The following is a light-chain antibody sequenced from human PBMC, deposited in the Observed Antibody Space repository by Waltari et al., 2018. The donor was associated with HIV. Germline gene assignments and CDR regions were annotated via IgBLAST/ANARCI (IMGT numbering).Light chain of an antibody. V-gene: IGKV2-28*01. CDR3: LQARQTPWT. CDR2: MAS. Sequence: DIVMSQFPLSLPVTPGEPASMSCNSSQSLLHSNGYNFLDWYFQRPVQSPQLLIYMASYRASGVPDRISGSGSGTNFTLRIGRVATEDVGVYYCLQARQTPWTFGQGTKVEI. J-gene: IGKJ1*01. CDR1: QSLLHSNGYNF.